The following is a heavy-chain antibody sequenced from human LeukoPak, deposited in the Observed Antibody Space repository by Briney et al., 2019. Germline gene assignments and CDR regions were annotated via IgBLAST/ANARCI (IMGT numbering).Heavy chain of an antibody. J-gene: IGHJ5*02. CDR1: GFTFSSYW. Sequence: PGGSLRLSCAASGFTFSSYWMSWVRQAPGKGLEWVANIKQDGSEKYYVDSVKGRFTISRDNAKNSMYLQMNSLRAEDTAVYYCARDRRAAAGPRGFDPWGQGTLVTVSS. D-gene: IGHD6-13*01. CDR3: ARDRRAAAGPRGFDP. CDR2: IKQDGSEK. V-gene: IGHV3-7*04.